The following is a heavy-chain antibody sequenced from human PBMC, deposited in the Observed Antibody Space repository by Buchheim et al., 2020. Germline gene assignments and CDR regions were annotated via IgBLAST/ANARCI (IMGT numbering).Heavy chain of an antibody. CDR3: ARAPGGDFWSGYYTGSYYFDY. Sequence: QVQLQQWGAGLLKPSETLSLTCAVYGGSFSGYYWSWIRQPPGKGLEWIGEINHSGSTNYNPSLKSRVTISVDTSKNQFSLKLSSVTAADTAVYYCARAPGGDFWSGYYTGSYYFDYWGQGTL. CDR1: GGSFSGYY. J-gene: IGHJ4*02. CDR2: INHSGST. V-gene: IGHV4-34*01. D-gene: IGHD3-3*01.